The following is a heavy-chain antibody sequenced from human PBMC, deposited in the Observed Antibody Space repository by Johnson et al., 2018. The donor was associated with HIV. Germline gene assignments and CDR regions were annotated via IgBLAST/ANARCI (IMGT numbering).Heavy chain of an antibody. D-gene: IGHD3-10*01. CDR2: IKQDGSDK. Sequence: VQLVESGGGLVQPGGSLRLSCAASGFTFSSYWMSWVRQAPGKGLEWVANIKQDGSDKYYVDSVKGRFTISRDNAKNSLYLQMNSLRAEDTAVYYCAREYYGSGSDAFDIWGQGTMVTVSS. V-gene: IGHV3-7*01. CDR3: AREYYGSGSDAFDI. J-gene: IGHJ3*02. CDR1: GFTFSSYW.